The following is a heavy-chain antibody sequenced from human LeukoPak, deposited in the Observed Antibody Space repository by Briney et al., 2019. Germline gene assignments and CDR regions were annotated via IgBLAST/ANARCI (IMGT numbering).Heavy chain of an antibody. V-gene: IGHV3-48*03. CDR1: GFTFSSYE. J-gene: IGHJ3*02. CDR2: ISGSGGTT. Sequence: PGGSLRLSCAASGFTFSSYEMNWVRQAPGKGLEWVAYISGSGGTTYYGDSVKGRFTISRDNAKNSLYLQINSLRAEDTAVYYCARDEQRSGAFDIWGQGTMVTVSS. D-gene: IGHD1/OR15-1a*01. CDR3: ARDEQRSGAFDI.